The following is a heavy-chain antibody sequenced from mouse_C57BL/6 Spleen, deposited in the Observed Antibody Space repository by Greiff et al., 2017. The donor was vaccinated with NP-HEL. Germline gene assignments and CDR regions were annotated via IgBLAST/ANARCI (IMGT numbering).Heavy chain of an antibody. Sequence: EVKLVESEGGLVQPGSSMKLSCTASGFTFSDYYMAWVRQVPEKGLEWVANINYDGSSTYYLDSLKSRFIISRDNAKNILYLQMSSLKSEDTATYYCARDRGVTTYYAMDYWGQGTSVTVSS. V-gene: IGHV5-16*01. CDR3: ARDRGVTTYYAMDY. CDR1: GFTFSDYY. D-gene: IGHD2-1*01. CDR2: INYDGSST. J-gene: IGHJ4*01.